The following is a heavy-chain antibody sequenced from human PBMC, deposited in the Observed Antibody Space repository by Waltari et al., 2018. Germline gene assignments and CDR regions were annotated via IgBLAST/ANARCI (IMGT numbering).Heavy chain of an antibody. CDR1: GFTFDDYA. CDR3: AKDIEGVNYFDY. V-gene: IGHV3-43D*03. Sequence: EVQLVESGGVVVQPGGSLRLSCAASGFTFDDYAMHWVRQAPGTGLEWVSLTSWYRGSTYYADSVKCRFTISRDNSKNSLYLQMNSLRAEDTALYYCAKDIEGVNYFDYWGQGSLVTVSS. J-gene: IGHJ4*02. CDR2: TSWYRGST.